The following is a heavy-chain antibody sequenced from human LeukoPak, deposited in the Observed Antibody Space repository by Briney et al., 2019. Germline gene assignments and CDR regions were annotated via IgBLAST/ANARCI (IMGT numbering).Heavy chain of an antibody. J-gene: IGHJ4*02. D-gene: IGHD3-22*01. V-gene: IGHV1-24*01. CDR2: FNREDDEA. CDR3: ATLDSYYDNSGRPLVPD. CDR1: GYTLTDFS. Sequence: ASLKVSCNISGYTLTDFSMHWVRQAPGKGLEWMGGFNREDDEAIYAPHFQGRVTVTEDTSTDTAYMELSSLRSEDTAVYYCATLDSYYDNSGRPLVPDWGQGTLVTVSS.